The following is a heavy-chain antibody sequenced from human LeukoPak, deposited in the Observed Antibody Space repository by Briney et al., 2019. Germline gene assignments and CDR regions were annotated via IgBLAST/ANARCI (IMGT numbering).Heavy chain of an antibody. J-gene: IGHJ3*02. CDR1: GFTFGDYG. D-gene: IGHD3-22*01. CDR3: ARDNTYYYDSSGYFDAFDI. Sequence: GGSLRLSCAASGFTFGDYGMSWVRQAPGKGLEWVSGINWNGGSTGYADSVKGRFTISRDNAKSSLYLQMNSLRAEDTALYYCARDNTYYYDSSGYFDAFDIWGQGTMVTVSS. CDR2: INWNGGST. V-gene: IGHV3-20*04.